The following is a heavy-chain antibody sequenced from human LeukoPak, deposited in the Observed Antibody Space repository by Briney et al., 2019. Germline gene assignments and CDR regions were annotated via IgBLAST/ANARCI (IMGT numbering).Heavy chain of an antibody. J-gene: IGHJ4*02. CDR1: GFTFSSYA. CDR3: AKDRIVGATITLFDY. CDR2: ISGSGGST. D-gene: IGHD1-26*01. V-gene: IGHV3-23*01. Sequence: GGSLRLSCAASGFTFSSYAMSWVRQAPGKGLEWVSSISGSGGSTYYADSVKGRFTISRDNSKNTLYVQMNSLRAEDTAVYYCAKDRIVGATITLFDYWGQGTLVTVSS.